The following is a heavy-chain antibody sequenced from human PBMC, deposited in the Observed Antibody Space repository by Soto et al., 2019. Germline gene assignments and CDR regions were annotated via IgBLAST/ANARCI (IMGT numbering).Heavy chain of an antibody. Sequence: QVQLQESGPGLVKPSQTLSLTCTVSGGSISSGGYYWSWIPQHPGKGLEWIGYIYYSGSTYYNPSLKSRVTISVDTSKNQFSLKLSSVTAADTAVYYCARANARERDGYKQFDYWGQGTLVTVSS. CDR3: ARANARERDGYKQFDY. J-gene: IGHJ4*02. V-gene: IGHV4-31*03. D-gene: IGHD5-12*01. CDR1: GGSISSGGYY. CDR2: IYYSGST.